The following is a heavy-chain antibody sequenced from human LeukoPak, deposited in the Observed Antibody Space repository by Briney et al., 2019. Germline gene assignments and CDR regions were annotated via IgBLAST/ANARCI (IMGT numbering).Heavy chain of an antibody. D-gene: IGHD6-25*01. CDR3: ARFAAGGSYYYYMDV. Sequence: GGSLRLSCAASGFTFSSYTMNWVRQPPGKGLEWVSNIGTSSTTIYYADSVKGRFTISRDNAKNSLYLQMNRLRADDTAVYYCARFAAGGSYYYYMDVWGKGTTVTVSS. J-gene: IGHJ6*03. V-gene: IGHV3-48*01. CDR1: GFTFSSYT. CDR2: IGTSSTTI.